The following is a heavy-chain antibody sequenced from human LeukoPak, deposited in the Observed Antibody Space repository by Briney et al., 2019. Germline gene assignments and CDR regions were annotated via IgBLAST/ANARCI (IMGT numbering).Heavy chain of an antibody. D-gene: IGHD3-10*02. CDR2: ISYDGRKK. V-gene: IGHV3-30*18. J-gene: IGHJ6*04. CDR3: AELGITMIGGV. CDR1: GFTFSSYG. Sequence: GALRLSCAASGFTFSSYGMHWVRQAPGKGLEWVTVISYDGRKKNYVDSVRGRFAISRDNSKNTVYLQMNSLRAEDTAVYYCAELGITMIGGVWGKGTTVTISS.